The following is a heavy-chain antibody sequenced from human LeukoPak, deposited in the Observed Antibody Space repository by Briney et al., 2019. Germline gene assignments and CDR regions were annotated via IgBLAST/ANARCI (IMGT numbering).Heavy chain of an antibody. D-gene: IGHD1-1*01. CDR1: GGSISGTNW. CDR2: IYHSGST. Sequence: SETLSLTCTVSGGSISGTNWWNRVRQSPGKGLEWIGEIYHSGSTNYNPSLKSRVTISIDKSKNQFSLRLSSVTAADTAVYYCARGEQLGSTHNWFDPWGQGTLVTVSS. CDR3: ARGEQLGSTHNWFDP. J-gene: IGHJ5*02. V-gene: IGHV4-4*02.